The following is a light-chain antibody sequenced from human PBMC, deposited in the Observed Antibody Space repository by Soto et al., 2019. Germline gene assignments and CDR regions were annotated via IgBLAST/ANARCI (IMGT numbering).Light chain of an antibody. V-gene: IGKV3-15*01. Sequence: EIVMTQSPATLSVSPGERATLSCRASQTISSDLAWYQQKPGQDPRLLVYGASTRATGIPGRFSGSGSGIEFTLTISRLQSEDSAFYFCQQYNRWPGTFGQGTKVEIK. CDR1: QTISSD. CDR2: GAS. CDR3: QQYNRWPGT. J-gene: IGKJ2*01.